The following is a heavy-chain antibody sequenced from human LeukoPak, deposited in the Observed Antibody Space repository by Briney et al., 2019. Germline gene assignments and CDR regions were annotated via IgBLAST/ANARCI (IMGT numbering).Heavy chain of an antibody. J-gene: IGHJ4*02. D-gene: IGHD3-22*01. V-gene: IGHV3-53*01. CDR3: ARGGVTLIVPIL. CDR2: IYSGGTT. CDR1: GFTVSNNY. Sequence: HPGGSLRLSCAASGFTVSNNYMSWVRRAPGKGLEWVSVIYSGGTTYYADSVKGRFTISRDNSKNTLYLQMNNLRAKDTAVYYCARGGVTLIVPILWGQGTLVTVSS.